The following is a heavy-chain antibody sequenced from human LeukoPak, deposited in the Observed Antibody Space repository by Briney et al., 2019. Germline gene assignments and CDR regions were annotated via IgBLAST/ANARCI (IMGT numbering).Heavy chain of an antibody. V-gene: IGHV5-51*01. J-gene: IGHJ5*02. CDR3: ARQEDCSSTSCYQNWFDP. CDR2: IYPGDSDT. D-gene: IGHD2-2*01. CDR1: GYSFTSYW. Sequence: GESLKISCKGSGYSFTSYWIGWVRQMPGKGLEWMGIIYPGDSDTRYSPSFQGQVTISADKSISTAYLQWSSLKASDTAMYYCARQEDCSSTSCYQNWFDPWGQGTLVTVSS.